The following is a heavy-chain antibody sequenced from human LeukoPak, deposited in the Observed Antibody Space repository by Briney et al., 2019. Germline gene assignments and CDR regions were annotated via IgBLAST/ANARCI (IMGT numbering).Heavy chain of an antibody. CDR1: GGSISSYY. CDR2: IYYSGST. J-gene: IGHJ4*02. Sequence: SETLPLTCTVSGGSISSYYWSWIRQPPGKGLEWIGYIYYSGSTNYNPSLKSRVTISVDTSENQFSLKLSSVTAADTAVYYCARHSAAAGIGYWGQGTLVTVSS. CDR3: ARHSAAAGIGY. V-gene: IGHV4-59*08. D-gene: IGHD6-13*01.